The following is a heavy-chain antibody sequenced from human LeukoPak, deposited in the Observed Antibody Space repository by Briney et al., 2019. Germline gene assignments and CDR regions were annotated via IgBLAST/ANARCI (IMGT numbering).Heavy chain of an antibody. CDR2: VSAYNGNT. D-gene: IGHD3-10*01. CDR3: ARVLGGSGSARFDP. CDR1: GYTFTSYG. V-gene: IGHV1-18*04. J-gene: IGHJ5*02. Sequence: VKVSCKASGYTFTSYGISWVRQAPGQGLEWMGWVSAYNGNTNYAQKLQGRVTMTTDTSTSTAYMELRSLRSDDTAVYYCARVLGGSGSARFDPWGQGTLVTVSS.